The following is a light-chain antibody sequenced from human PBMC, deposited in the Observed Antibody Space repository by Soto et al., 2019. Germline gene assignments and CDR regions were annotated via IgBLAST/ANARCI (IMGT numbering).Light chain of an antibody. V-gene: IGKV3-20*01. Sequence: EIVMTQSPATISVSPGETATLSCRASQSMGSNVAWYQQKPGQAPRLLIYGESSRATGIPDRFSGSGSGTDLNLTISRLEPADFAVYYCQRYGTSPWTCGQGTKVDIK. J-gene: IGKJ1*01. CDR2: GES. CDR3: QRYGTSPWT. CDR1: QSMGSN.